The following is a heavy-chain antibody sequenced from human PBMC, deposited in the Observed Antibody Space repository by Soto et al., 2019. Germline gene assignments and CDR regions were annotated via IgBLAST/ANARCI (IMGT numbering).Heavy chain of an antibody. D-gene: IGHD3-3*01. Sequence: PSETLSLTCTVSGGSISSYYLSWIRQPPGKGLEWIGYIYYSGSTNYNPSLKSRVTISVDTSKNQFSLKLSSVTAADTAGDYCATAFYVFWGAPNAYYSSYMDVWGKGTTVTVSS. CDR1: GGSISSYY. CDR3: ATAFYVFWGAPNAYYSSYMDV. CDR2: IYYSGST. J-gene: IGHJ6*03. V-gene: IGHV4-59*08.